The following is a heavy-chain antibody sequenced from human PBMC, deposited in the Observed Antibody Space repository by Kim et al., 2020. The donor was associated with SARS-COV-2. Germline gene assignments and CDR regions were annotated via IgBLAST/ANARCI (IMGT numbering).Heavy chain of an antibody. CDR2: IYSGGST. Sequence: GGSLRLSCAASGFTVSSNYMSWVRQAPGKGLEWVSVIYSGGSTYYADSVKGRFTISRDNSKNTLYLQMNSLRAEGTAVYYCARGGYSYGYEASDDYWGQGTLVTVSS. CDR1: GFTVSSNY. V-gene: IGHV3-53*01. D-gene: IGHD5-18*01. J-gene: IGHJ4*02. CDR3: ARGGYSYGYEASDDY.